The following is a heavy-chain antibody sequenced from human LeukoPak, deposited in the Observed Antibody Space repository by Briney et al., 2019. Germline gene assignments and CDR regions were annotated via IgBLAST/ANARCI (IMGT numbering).Heavy chain of an antibody. CDR2: IYYSGST. J-gene: IGHJ6*02. D-gene: IGHD2-2*01. Sequence: PSETLSLTCTVSGGSISSYYWSWIRQPPGKGLEWIGYIYYSGSTNYNPSLKSRVTISVDTSKNQCSLKLSSVTAADTAVYYCARTYCSSTSCYAASGMDVWGQGTTVTVSS. V-gene: IGHV4-59*01. CDR1: GGSISSYY. CDR3: ARTYCSSTSCYAASGMDV.